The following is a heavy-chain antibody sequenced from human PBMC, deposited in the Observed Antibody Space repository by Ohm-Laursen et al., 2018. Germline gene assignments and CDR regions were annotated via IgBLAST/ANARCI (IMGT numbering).Heavy chain of an antibody. V-gene: IGHV3-7*01. CDR3: AREMAVYTGGRYYDFWSGYYLGSWFDP. CDR1: GFTFSSYW. J-gene: IGHJ5*02. D-gene: IGHD3-3*01. CDR2: IKQDGGEK. Sequence: GSLRLSCAATGFTFSSYWMSWVRQAPGKGLEWVANIKQDGGEKYYVDSLKGRFTISRDNAKNSLYLQMNSLRAEDTAVYYCAREMAVYTGGRYYDFWSGYYLGSWFDPWGQGTLVTVSS.